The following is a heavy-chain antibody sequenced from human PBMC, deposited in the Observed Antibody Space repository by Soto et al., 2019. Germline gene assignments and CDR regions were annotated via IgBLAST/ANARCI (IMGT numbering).Heavy chain of an antibody. CDR1: GFTFSRYW. D-gene: IGHD3-22*01. Sequence: EVQLVESGGGLVQPGGSLRLSCAASGFTFSRYWTHWVRQAPGKGLVWVSSINTDGSSTKYADSVNVRFTISRDNAKNTLYLQMNSLRVEDTDVYYCWVDSSGYIDSWVQGTLVTVSS. CDR3: WVDSSGYIDS. CDR2: INTDGSST. V-gene: IGHV3-74*01. J-gene: IGHJ4*02.